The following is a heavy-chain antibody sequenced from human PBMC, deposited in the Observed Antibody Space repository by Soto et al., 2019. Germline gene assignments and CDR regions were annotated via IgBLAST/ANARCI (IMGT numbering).Heavy chain of an antibody. CDR1: GFTVSSNY. V-gene: IGHV3-53*01. J-gene: IGHJ4*02. CDR3: ASLGTYYDFWSGYYFDY. D-gene: IGHD3-3*01. Sequence: GGSLRLSCAASGFTVSSNYMSWVRQAPGKGLEWVSVIYSGGSTYYADSVKGRFTISRDNSKNTLYLQMNSLRAEDTAVYYCASLGTYYDFWSGYYFDYWGQGTLVTVSS. CDR2: IYSGGST.